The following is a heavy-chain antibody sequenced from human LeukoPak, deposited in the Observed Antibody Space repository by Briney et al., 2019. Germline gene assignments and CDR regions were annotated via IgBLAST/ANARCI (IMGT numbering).Heavy chain of an antibody. D-gene: IGHD4-17*01. V-gene: IGHV1-18*01. CDR2: ISANNGNT. J-gene: IGHJ3*02. CDR1: GYTFTSYG. Sequence: AASVKVSCKASGYTFTSYGISWVRQAPGQGLEWMGWISANNGNTNYAQKLQGRVTMTTDTSTSTAYMELRSLRSDDTAVYYCARGLRPPYGDYVPDAFDIWGQGTMVTVSS. CDR3: ARGLRPPYGDYVPDAFDI.